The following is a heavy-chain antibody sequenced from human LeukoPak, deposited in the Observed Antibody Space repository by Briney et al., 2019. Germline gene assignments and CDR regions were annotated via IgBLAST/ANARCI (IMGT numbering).Heavy chain of an antibody. CDR1: GYTFTSYD. D-gene: IGHD2-15*01. J-gene: IGHJ4*02. CDR2: MNPNSGNT. Sequence: ASVKVSCKASGYTFTSYDINWVRQATGQGLEWMGWMNPNSGNTGYAQKFQGRVTMTRNTSISTAYMELSSLRSEDTAVYYCATGRCSGGSCYLDYWGQGTLVTVSS. CDR3: ATGRCSGGSCYLDY. V-gene: IGHV1-8*01.